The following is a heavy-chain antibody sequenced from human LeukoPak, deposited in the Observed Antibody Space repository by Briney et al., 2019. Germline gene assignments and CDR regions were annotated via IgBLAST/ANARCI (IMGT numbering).Heavy chain of an antibody. CDR1: GGSISSSSYY. J-gene: IGHJ4*02. D-gene: IGHD3-9*01. CDR3: ARHGPGRILTGYYKALDY. CDR2: IYYSGST. V-gene: IGHV4-39*01. Sequence: SETLSLTCTVSGGSISSSSYYWGWIRQPPGKGLEWIGSIYYSGSTYYNPSLKSRVTISVDTSKNQFSLKLSSVTAADTAVYYCARHGPGRILTGYYKALDYWGQGTLVTVSS.